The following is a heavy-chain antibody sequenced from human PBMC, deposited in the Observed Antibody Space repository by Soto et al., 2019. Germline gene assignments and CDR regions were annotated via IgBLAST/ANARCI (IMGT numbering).Heavy chain of an antibody. V-gene: IGHV3-72*01. Sequence: GSLRLSCAGSGFTLSDHYIDWVRQAPGKGLEWVGRSRDKAQGYSTAYAASVKGRFTTSRDESKNSVYLQMNSLKTEDTAVYYCARDTTIFGVVIGWEVDAFDIWGQGTMVTVS. J-gene: IGHJ3*02. D-gene: IGHD3-3*01. CDR1: GFTLSDHY. CDR2: SRDKAQGYST. CDR3: ARDTTIFGVVIGWEVDAFDI.